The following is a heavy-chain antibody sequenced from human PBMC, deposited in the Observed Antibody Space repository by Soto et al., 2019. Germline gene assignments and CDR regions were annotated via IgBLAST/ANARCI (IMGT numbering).Heavy chain of an antibody. J-gene: IGHJ3*02. CDR2: INHSGST. Sequence: QVQLQQWGAGLLKPSETLSLTCAVYGGSFSGYYWSWIRQPPGKGLEWIGEINHSGSTNYNPSLKSRVTISVDTSKNQFSLKLSSVTAADTAVYYCAREIAGGGSDAFDIWGQGTMVTVSS. V-gene: IGHV4-34*01. CDR1: GGSFSGYY. D-gene: IGHD3-10*01. CDR3: AREIAGGGSDAFDI.